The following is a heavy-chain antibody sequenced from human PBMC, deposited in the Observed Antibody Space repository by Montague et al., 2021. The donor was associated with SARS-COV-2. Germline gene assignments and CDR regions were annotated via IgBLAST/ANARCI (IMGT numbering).Heavy chain of an antibody. V-gene: IGHV3-48*02. CDR2: ISTSGEIH. D-gene: IGHD6-13*01. CDR1: GFTFSDHS. J-gene: IGHJ4*01. CDR3: ARDALAASGSFDY. Sequence: SLRLSCAASGFTFSDHSMNWVRQAPGKGLQWVSHISTSGEIHYYXYSXKGRFSISRDNAEKAVSLQMNSLRDDDTAIYYCARDALAASGSFDYWGPESWSPSPQ.